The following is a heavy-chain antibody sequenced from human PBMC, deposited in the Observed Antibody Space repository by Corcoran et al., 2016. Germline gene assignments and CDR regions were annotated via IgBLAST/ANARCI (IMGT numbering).Heavy chain of an antibody. V-gene: IGHV1-18*01. Sequence: VQLVPSGAEVKKPGASVKVSCKASGYTCTSYGSSWVRQAPGQGLEWMGWISAYNGNTNYAQKLQGRVTMTPDTSTSTAYKERRSLRSADTAVYYCARDTPFLEWVLEESMDVWGQGTTFTVSS. CDR2: ISAYNGNT. CDR1: GYTCTSYG. J-gene: IGHJ6*02. CDR3: ARDTPFLEWVLEESMDV. D-gene: IGHD3-3*02.